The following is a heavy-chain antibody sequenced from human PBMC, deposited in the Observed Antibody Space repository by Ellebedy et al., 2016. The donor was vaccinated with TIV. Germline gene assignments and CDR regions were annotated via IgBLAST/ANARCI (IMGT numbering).Heavy chain of an antibody. Sequence: GESLKISCAASGFTFSNYAMHWVRQAPGKGLEWVAVISFDGSNKYYADSVKGRFTISRDNSKNTLYLQMNSLRAEDMAVYYCAGDPVAAKQVWYFDNWGQGTLVTVSS. CDR3: AGDPVAAKQVWYFDN. J-gene: IGHJ4*02. V-gene: IGHV3-30-3*01. CDR1: GFTFSNYA. CDR2: ISFDGSNK. D-gene: IGHD6-19*01.